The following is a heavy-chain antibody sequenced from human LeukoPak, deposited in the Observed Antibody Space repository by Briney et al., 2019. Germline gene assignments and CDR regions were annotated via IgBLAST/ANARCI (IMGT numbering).Heavy chain of an antibody. D-gene: IGHD5-24*01. CDR1: GYTLTELA. CDR3: ATAPRQTMATITVFDY. CDR2: FDPEDGET. J-gene: IGHJ4*02. Sequence: GASVKVSCKVSGYTLTELAMDWVRQAPGKGLEWMGGFDPEDGETIYAQKFQGRVTMTEDTSTDTAYMELSSLRSEDTAVYYCATAPRQTMATITVFDYWGQGTLVTVSS. V-gene: IGHV1-24*01.